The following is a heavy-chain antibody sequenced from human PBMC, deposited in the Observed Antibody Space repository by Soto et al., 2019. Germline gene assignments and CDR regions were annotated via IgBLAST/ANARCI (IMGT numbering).Heavy chain of an antibody. CDR1: GYTFTSYV. J-gene: IGHJ3*02. V-gene: IGHV1-18*01. D-gene: IGHD2-2*01. CDR3: ASTITPPRKDIVVVPAAGDAFDI. CDR2: ISAYNGNT. Sequence: VPVKVSCKASGYTFTSYVISCGLQATGQGLEWMGWISAYNGNTNYAQKLQGRVTMTTDTSTSTAYMELRSLRSDDTAVYYCASTITPPRKDIVVVPAAGDAFDIWGQGTMVTVSS.